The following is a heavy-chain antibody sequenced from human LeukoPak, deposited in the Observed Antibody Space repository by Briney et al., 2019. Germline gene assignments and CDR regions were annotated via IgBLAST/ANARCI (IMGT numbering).Heavy chain of an antibody. CDR1: GYTFTSYD. J-gene: IGHJ5*02. CDR3: ARDKGYSSGSNQFDP. Sequence: GASVKVSCKASGYTFTSYDINWVRQATGQGLEWMGWMNPNSGNTGYAQKFQGRVTMTRNTSISTAYMELSSLRSEGTAVYYCARDKGYSSGSNQFDPWGQGTLVTVSS. D-gene: IGHD6-19*01. V-gene: IGHV1-8*01. CDR2: MNPNSGNT.